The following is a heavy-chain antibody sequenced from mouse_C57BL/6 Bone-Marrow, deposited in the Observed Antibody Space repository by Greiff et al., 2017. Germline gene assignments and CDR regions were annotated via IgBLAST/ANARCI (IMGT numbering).Heavy chain of an antibody. CDR3: ARQRAY. Sequence: EVMLVESGGGLVKPGGSLKLSCAASGFTFSSYTMSWVRQTPEKRLEWVATISGGGGNTYYPDSVKGRFTISRANAKNPLYLQMSSLRSEDTALYYCARQRAYWGQGTLVTVSA. J-gene: IGHJ3*01. V-gene: IGHV5-9*01. CDR2: ISGGGGNT. CDR1: GFTFSSYT.